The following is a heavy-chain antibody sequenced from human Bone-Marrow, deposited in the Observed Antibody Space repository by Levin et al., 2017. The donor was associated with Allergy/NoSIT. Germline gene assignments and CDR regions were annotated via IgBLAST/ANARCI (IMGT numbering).Heavy chain of an antibody. D-gene: IGHD6-13*01. Sequence: GESLKISCAASGFTFINYAMNWVRQAPGKGLEWVSATGGSGGSTYYADSVKGRFTISRDNSKNTLYLQMNSLRAEDTALYYCAKDRASNSWPYYFDCWGQGTLVTVSS. CDR3: AKDRASNSWPYYFDC. J-gene: IGHJ4*02. V-gene: IGHV3-23*01. CDR2: TGGSGGST. CDR1: GFTFINYA.